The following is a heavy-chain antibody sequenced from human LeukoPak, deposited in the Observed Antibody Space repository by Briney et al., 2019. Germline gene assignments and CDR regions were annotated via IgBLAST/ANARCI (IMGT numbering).Heavy chain of an antibody. D-gene: IGHD4-23*01. J-gene: IGHJ3*02. CDR1: GFTFSSYG. V-gene: IGHV3-33*01. CDR2: IWYDGSNK. Sequence: GGSLRLSCAASGFTFSSYGMHWVRQAPGKGLEWVAVIWYDGSNKYYADSVKGRFTISRDNSKNTLYLQMNSLRAEDTAVYYCARDRYGGTAGDAFDIWGQGTMVTVSS. CDR3: ARDRYGGTAGDAFDI.